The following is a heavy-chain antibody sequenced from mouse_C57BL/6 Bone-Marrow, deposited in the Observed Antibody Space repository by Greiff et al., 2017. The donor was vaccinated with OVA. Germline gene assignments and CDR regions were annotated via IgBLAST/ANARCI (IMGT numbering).Heavy chain of an antibody. V-gene: IGHV1-18*01. CDR3: ARSHYSNYDFDY. CDR1: GYTFTDYN. D-gene: IGHD2-5*01. CDR2: INPNNGGT. J-gene: IGHJ2*01. Sequence: EVQLQESGPELVKPGASVKIPCKASGYTFTDYNMDWVKQSHGKSLEWIGDINPNNGGTIYNQKFKGKATLTVDKSSSTAYMELRSLTSEDTAVYYCARSHYSNYDFDYWGQGTTLTVSS.